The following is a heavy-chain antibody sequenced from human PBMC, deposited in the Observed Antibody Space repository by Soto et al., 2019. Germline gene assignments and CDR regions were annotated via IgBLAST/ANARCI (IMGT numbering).Heavy chain of an antibody. D-gene: IGHD6-19*01. CDR3: ARDFDTSGAFDY. CDR1: GYTFTSDY. CDR2: INPSGGNT. J-gene: IGHJ4*02. V-gene: IGHV1-46*01. Sequence: QVQLVQSGAEVKNPGASVKVSCKASGYTFTSDYMHWVRQAPGQGLEWMGIINPSGGNTRYAQKFQGGVTMTRDTSTSTVYMELSSLRSEDTAVYYCARDFDTSGAFDYWGQGSLVIVSS.